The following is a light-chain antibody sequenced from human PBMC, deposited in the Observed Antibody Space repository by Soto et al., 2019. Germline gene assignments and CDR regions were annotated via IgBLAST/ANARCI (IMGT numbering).Light chain of an antibody. V-gene: IGLV2-14*01. CDR2: EVT. J-gene: IGLJ1*01. CDR1: SSDIGNYKY. CDR3: SSYTNTITLVV. Sequence: QSALTQPASVSGSPGQSITISCTGTSSDIGNYKYVSWYQQHPGKAPKLMIYEVTNRPSGVSNRFSGSKSGNTASLTISWLQAEDGADYYCSSYTNTITLVVFGTGTKLTVL.